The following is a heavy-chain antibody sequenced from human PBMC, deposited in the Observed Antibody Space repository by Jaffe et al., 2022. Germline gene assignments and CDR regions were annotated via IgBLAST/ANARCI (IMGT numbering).Heavy chain of an antibody. CDR2: IIPIFGTA. D-gene: IGHD3-10*01. V-gene: IGHV1-69*01. J-gene: IGHJ5*02. CDR3: ARGCRVVQGVTRFCWFDP. CDR1: GGTFSSYA. Sequence: QVQLVQSGAEVKKPGSSVKVSCKASGGTFSSYAISWVRQAPGQGLEWMGGIIPIFGTANYAQKFQGRVTITADESTSTAYMELSSLRSEDTAVYYCARGCRVVQGVTRFCWFDPWGQGTLVTVSS.